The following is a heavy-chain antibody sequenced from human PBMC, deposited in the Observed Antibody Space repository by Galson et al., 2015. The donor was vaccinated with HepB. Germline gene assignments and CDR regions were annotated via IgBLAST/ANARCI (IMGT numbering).Heavy chain of an antibody. CDR2: ISAYNGNT. V-gene: IGHV1-18*04. D-gene: IGHD3-10*01. CDR1: GYTFTSYG. Sequence: SVKVSCKASGYTFTSYGISWVRQAPGQGLEWMGWISAYNGNTNYAQKLQGRVTMTTDTSTSTAYMELRSLRSDDTAVYYCARIRITMVRGVLDYWGQGTLVTVSS. J-gene: IGHJ4*02. CDR3: ARIRITMVRGVLDY.